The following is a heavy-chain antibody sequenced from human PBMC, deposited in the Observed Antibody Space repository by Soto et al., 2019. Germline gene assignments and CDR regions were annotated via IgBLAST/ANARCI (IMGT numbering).Heavy chain of an antibody. D-gene: IGHD3-9*01. V-gene: IGHV3-74*01. Sequence: GGSLRLSCAASGFTFSSYWMHWVRQAPGRGLVWVSRINLNGSIISYADSVKGRFTISRDNAKNTLYVQMNSLRVEDTAVYYCAREADILNWFDPWGQGTLVTVSS. CDR2: INLNGSII. J-gene: IGHJ5*02. CDR1: GFTFSSYW. CDR3: AREADILNWFDP.